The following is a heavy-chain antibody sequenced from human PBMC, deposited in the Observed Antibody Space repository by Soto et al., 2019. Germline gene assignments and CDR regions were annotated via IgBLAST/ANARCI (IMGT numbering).Heavy chain of an antibody. CDR3: ARDLPRASYSSGWYNFDY. CDR1: GYTFTSYG. J-gene: IGHJ4*02. Sequence: GASVKVSCKASGYTFTSYGISWVRQAPGQGLEWMGWISAYNGNTNYAQKLQGRVTMTTDTSTSTAYMELRSLRSDDTAVYYCARDLPRASYSSGWYNFDYWGQGTLVTVS. D-gene: IGHD6-19*01. V-gene: IGHV1-18*04. CDR2: ISAYNGNT.